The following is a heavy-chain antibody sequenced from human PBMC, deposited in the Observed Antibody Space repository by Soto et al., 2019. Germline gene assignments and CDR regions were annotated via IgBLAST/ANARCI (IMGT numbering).Heavy chain of an antibody. CDR1: GGSISSYY. V-gene: IGHV4-59*01. CDR2: IYYSGST. J-gene: IGHJ5*02. CDR3: ARDFIAAADWKWFDP. D-gene: IGHD6-13*01. Sequence: PSETLSLTCTVSGGSISSYYWSWIRQPPGKGLEWIGYIYYSGSTNYNPSLKSRVTISVDTSKNQFSLKLSSVTAADTAVYYCARDFIAAADWKWFDPWGQGTLVTVSS.